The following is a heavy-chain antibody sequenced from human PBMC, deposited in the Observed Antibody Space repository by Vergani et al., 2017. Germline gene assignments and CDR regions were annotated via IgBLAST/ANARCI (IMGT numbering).Heavy chain of an antibody. D-gene: IGHD1-26*01. Sequence: EVQLLESGGSLKQPGGSVRLSCAASGFTFSTYAMHWVRQAPGKGLEWVSALTGGGGSTYYADSFKGRFIISRDNSRDTLYQQMNSLTPEDTATYYWVKDAGSYENFFDSWGQGTLVTVSS. CDR1: GFTFSTYA. V-gene: IGHV3-23*01. CDR3: VKDAGSYENFFDS. CDR2: LTGGGGST. J-gene: IGHJ4*02.